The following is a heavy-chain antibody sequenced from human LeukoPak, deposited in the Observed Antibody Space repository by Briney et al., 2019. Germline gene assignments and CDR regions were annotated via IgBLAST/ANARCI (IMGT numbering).Heavy chain of an antibody. Sequence: TGGSLRLSCAASGFTFSSYGMHWVRQAPGKGLEWVAVIWYDGSKKYYADSVKGRFTISRDNAKNTVYLQMNSLRAEDTAVYYCVRRYSSGWPFDNWGQGTLVTVSS. J-gene: IGHJ4*02. CDR2: IWYDGSKK. CDR1: GFTFSSYG. V-gene: IGHV3-33*01. CDR3: VRRYSSGWPFDN. D-gene: IGHD6-19*01.